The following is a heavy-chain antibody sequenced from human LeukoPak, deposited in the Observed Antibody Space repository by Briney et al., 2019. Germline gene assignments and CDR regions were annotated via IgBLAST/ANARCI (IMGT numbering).Heavy chain of an antibody. CDR3: IREYEGGYFDY. D-gene: IGHD2-8*01. J-gene: IGHJ4*02. CDR1: GYTFTDYY. CDR2: IYTSVDTT. V-gene: IGHV1-46*01. Sequence: ASVKVSCKTSGYTFTDYYIHWVRQAPGQGLEWIGIIYTSVDTTDSSQKFKGRVTVTRDTSTSTVYMELRTLRSEDTAIYYCIREYEGGYFDYWGQGTLVTVSS.